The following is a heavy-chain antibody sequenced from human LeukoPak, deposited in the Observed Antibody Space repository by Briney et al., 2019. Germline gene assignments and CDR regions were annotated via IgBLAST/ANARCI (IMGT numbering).Heavy chain of an antibody. CDR2: MNPNSGNT. D-gene: IGHD5-18*01. CDR1: GYTFTSYD. Sequence: ASVKVSCKASGYTFTSYDINWVRQATGQGLEWMGWMNPNSGNTGYAQKFQGGVTMTRNTSISTAYMELSSLRSEDTAVYYCARVVDTAMVIGYWGQGTLVTVSS. J-gene: IGHJ4*02. V-gene: IGHV1-8*01. CDR3: ARVVDTAMVIGY.